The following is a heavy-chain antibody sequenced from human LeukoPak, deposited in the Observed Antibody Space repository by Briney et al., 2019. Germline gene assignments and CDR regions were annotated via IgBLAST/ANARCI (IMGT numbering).Heavy chain of an antibody. CDR1: GFTFITYA. V-gene: IGHV3-64*02. D-gene: IGHD2-21*02. CDR2: ITTDGRST. Sequence: GGSLRLSCAASGFTFITYAMHWVRQAPGKGLEYVSTITTDGRSTYYADSVKGRFTISRDNSKNTLYLQVGSLRAEDMAVYYCARGKGMYCGGDCTALDYWGQGTLVTVSS. J-gene: IGHJ4*02. CDR3: ARGKGMYCGGDCTALDY.